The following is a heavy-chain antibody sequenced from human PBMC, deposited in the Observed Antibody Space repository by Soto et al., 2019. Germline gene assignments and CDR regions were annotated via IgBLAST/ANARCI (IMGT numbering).Heavy chain of an antibody. Sequence: SVKVSCKASGYTFTGYYMHWVRQAPGQGLEWMGGIIPIFNTANYAQKFQGRVTITADKSTSTAYMELSSLRSEDTAVYYCARGLVVPAGIRYYYYGMDVWGQGTTVTVSS. J-gene: IGHJ6*02. CDR3: ARGLVVPAGIRYYYYGMDV. V-gene: IGHV1-69*06. D-gene: IGHD2-2*01. CDR2: IIPIFNTA. CDR1: GYTFTGYY.